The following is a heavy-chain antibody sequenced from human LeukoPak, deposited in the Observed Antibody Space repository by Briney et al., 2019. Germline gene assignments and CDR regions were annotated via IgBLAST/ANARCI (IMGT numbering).Heavy chain of an antibody. J-gene: IGHJ1*01. CDR1: GGTFSSYA. CDR2: MNPNSGNT. D-gene: IGHD3-22*01. V-gene: IGHV1-8*02. Sequence: GASVKVSCKASGGTFSSYAISWVRQAPGQGLEWMGWMNPNSGNTGYAQKFQGRVTMTRNTSISTAYMELSSLRSEDTAVYYCARAPTYYYDSSGYYYTPEYFQHWGQGTLVTVSS. CDR3: ARAPTYYYDSSGYYYTPEYFQH.